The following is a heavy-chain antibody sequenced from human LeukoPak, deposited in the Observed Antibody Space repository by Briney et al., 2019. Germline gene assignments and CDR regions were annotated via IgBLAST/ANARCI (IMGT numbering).Heavy chain of an antibody. CDR3: ATGSGSSWFDY. Sequence: SETLSLTCTVSGGSISTSSYYWGWIRQPPGKGLEWIGTIDSGTTYYSPSLKSRVTISVDTSKNQFSLKLSSVTAADTAVYYCATGSGSSWFDYWGQGTLVTVSS. J-gene: IGHJ4*02. CDR2: IDSGTT. D-gene: IGHD6-13*01. V-gene: IGHV4-39*01. CDR1: GGSISTSSYY.